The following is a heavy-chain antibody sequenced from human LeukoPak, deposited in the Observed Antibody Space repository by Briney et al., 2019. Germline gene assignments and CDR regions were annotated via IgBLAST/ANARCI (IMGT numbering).Heavy chain of an antibody. V-gene: IGHV3-30*04. CDR1: GFTFSSYV. CDR2: ISYDGSNE. Sequence: PGGSLRLSCAASGFTFSSYVMHWVRQAPGKGLEWVAIISYDGSNEYYADSVKGRFTISRDNAKNSLYLQMNSLRAEDTAVYYCAREIGYCSSTSCYSLFDPWGQGTLVTVSS. J-gene: IGHJ5*02. CDR3: AREIGYCSSTSCYSLFDP. D-gene: IGHD2-2*01.